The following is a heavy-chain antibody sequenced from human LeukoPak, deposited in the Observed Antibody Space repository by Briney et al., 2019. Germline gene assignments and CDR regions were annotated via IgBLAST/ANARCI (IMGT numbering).Heavy chain of an antibody. CDR1: GDSTSSDRYY. V-gene: IGHV4-39*01. D-gene: IGHD1-26*01. CDR3: ARGRPYSGGYHLDY. CDR2: IYYSGST. J-gene: IGHJ4*02. Sequence: SETLSLTCTVSGDSTSSDRYYGGWIRQPPGKGLEWIGNIYYSGSTYYNPSLKSRVTMSVDTSKNQFFLKLNSVTAADTAVYYCARGRPYSGGYHLDYWGQGTLVTVSS.